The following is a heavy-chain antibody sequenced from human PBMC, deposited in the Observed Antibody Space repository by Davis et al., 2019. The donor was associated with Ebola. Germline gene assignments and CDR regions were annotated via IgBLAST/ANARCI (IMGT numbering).Heavy chain of an antibody. Sequence: GGSLRLSCAASGFTFSSYWMSWVRQAPGKGLEWVANIKQDGSEKYYVDSVKGRFTISRDNAKNSLYLQMNSLRAEDTAVYYCARDLAYCSGGSCYGTNWFDPWGQGTLVTVSS. CDR3: ARDLAYCSGGSCYGTNWFDP. D-gene: IGHD2-15*01. J-gene: IGHJ5*02. CDR1: GFTFSSYW. V-gene: IGHV3-7*03. CDR2: IKQDGSEK.